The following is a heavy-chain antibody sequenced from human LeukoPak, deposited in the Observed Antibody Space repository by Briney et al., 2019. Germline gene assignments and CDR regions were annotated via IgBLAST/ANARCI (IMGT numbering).Heavy chain of an antibody. J-gene: IGHJ6*04. CDR2: ISYDGSNK. Sequence: GGSLRLSCAASGFTFSSYGMHWVRQVPGKGLDWVAVISYDGSNKYYADSVKGRFTISRDNSKNTLYLQMNSLRAEDTAVYYCAELGITMIGGVWGKGTTVTISS. V-gene: IGHV3-30*18. CDR3: AELGITMIGGV. CDR1: GFTFSSYG. D-gene: IGHD3-10*02.